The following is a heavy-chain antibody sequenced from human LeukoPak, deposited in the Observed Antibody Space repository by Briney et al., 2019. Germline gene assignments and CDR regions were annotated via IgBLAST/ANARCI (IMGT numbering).Heavy chain of an antibody. CDR3: AKGRCSGPGCDSFDY. Sequence: GGSLRLSCAASGLVFGKYAMAWVRQAPGKGLECVSIISDDSSFTYYLDSVKGRSTIFRDNSKNTLYLHMNSLKAEDTAVYYCAKGRCSGPGCDSFDYWGQGALVTVSS. J-gene: IGHJ4*02. V-gene: IGHV3-23*01. CDR1: GLVFGKYA. D-gene: IGHD5-12*01. CDR2: ISDDSSFT.